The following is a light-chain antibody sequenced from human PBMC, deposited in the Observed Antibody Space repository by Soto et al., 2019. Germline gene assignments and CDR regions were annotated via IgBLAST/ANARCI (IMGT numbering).Light chain of an antibody. CDR1: QSVSAN. V-gene: IGKV3-15*01. CDR3: QQYNNWLFT. J-gene: IGKJ4*01. Sequence: EIVMTQSPATLSVSPGERVTLSCRASQSVSANLAWYQQKSGQAPRLLIYGASTRATGIPARFSGSGSGTEFTLTISSLQSEDFAVYYCQQYNNWLFTFGGGTRVEIK. CDR2: GAS.